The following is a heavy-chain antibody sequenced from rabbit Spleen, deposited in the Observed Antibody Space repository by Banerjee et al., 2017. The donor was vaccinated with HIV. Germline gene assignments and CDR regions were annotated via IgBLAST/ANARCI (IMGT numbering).Heavy chain of an antibody. V-gene: IGHV1S40*01. CDR2: INAITGKA. D-gene: IGHD1-1*01. CDR3: AGDLTGVIGWNFGW. Sequence: QSLEESGGGLVKPGASLILTCKASGFSFNGFSFNGCYDLCWVRQAPGKGLEWIACINAITGKAVYANWAKGRSPFSKSSSTTVTLQMTSLTAADTAAYFCAGDLTGVIGWNFGWWGQGTLVTVS. CDR1: GFSFNGFSFNGCYD. J-gene: IGHJ4*01.